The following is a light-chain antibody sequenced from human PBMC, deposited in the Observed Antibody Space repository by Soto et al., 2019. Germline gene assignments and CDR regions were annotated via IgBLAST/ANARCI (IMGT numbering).Light chain of an antibody. V-gene: IGLV2-14*01. CDR3: SSYTSSSTPYV. Sequence: QSVLTQPPSASATPGQRVTISCSGSDSNVGINFVYWYQQHPGKAPKLMIYEVSNRPSGVSNRFSGSKSGNTASLTISGLQAEDEADYYCSSYTSSSTPYVFGTGTKVTVL. CDR2: EVS. J-gene: IGLJ1*01. CDR1: DSNVGINF.